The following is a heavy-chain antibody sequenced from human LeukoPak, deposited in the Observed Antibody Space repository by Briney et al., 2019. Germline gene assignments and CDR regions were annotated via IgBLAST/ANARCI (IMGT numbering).Heavy chain of an antibody. V-gene: IGHV3-73*01. D-gene: IGHD2-15*01. Sequence: PGGSLKLSCAASGFTFSDSAVHWVRQASGKGLEWVGRIRNKANTYATSYAASVKGRFTISRDDSKNTAYLQMSSLKAEDTAVYYCSSPKGGNDCSGGSCYDYWGQGTLVTVSS. CDR3: SSPKGGNDCSGGSCYDY. CDR2: IRNKANTYAT. CDR1: GFTFSDSA. J-gene: IGHJ4*02.